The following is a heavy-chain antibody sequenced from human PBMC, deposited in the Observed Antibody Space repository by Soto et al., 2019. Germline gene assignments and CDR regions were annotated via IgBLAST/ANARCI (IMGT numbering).Heavy chain of an antibody. CDR1: GYSFTSYW. Sequence: GESLKISCKGSGYSFTSYWIGWVRQMPGKGLEWMGIIYPGDSDTRYSPSFQGQVTISADKSISTAYLQWSSLKASDTAMYYCARCYCSSTSCYGSLDYWGQGTLVTVSS. CDR2: IYPGDSDT. V-gene: IGHV5-51*01. J-gene: IGHJ4*02. D-gene: IGHD2-2*01. CDR3: ARCYCSSTSCYGSLDY.